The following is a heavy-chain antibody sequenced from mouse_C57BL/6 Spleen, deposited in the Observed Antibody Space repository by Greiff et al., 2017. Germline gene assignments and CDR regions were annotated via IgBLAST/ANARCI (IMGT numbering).Heavy chain of an antibody. CDR2: ISSGGDYI. CDR1: GFTFSSYA. V-gene: IGHV5-9-1*02. D-gene: IGHD2-5*01. J-gene: IGHJ3*01. CDR3: TRTQSNYGGFAY. Sequence: DVHLVESGEGLVKPGGSLKLSCAASGFTFSSYAMSWVRQTPEKRLEWVAYISSGGDYIYYADTVKGRFTISRDNARNPLYLQMSTLKSEDKAMENCTRTQSNYGGFAYWGQGTLVTVSA.